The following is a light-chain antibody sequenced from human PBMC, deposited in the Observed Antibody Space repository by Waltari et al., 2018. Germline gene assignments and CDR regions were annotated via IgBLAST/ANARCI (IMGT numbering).Light chain of an antibody. Sequence: QSALTQPASVSGSPGQSITISCTGTSSDVGSYKLVSWYQQHPGKAPKLMIYEVSKRPSGVSNRFSGSKSGNTASLTISGLQAEDEADYYCCSYAGSSTRYVFGTGTKVTVL. J-gene: IGLJ1*01. CDR1: SSDVGSYKL. CDR3: CSYAGSSTRYV. V-gene: IGLV2-23*02. CDR2: EVS.